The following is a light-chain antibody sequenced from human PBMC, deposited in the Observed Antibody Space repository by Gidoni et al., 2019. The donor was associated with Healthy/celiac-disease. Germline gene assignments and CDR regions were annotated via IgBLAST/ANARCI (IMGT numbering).Light chain of an antibody. CDR3: QQYGSSTWT. Sequence: EMVLTQTPGTLSLPPGEGATLSCWASQSVSSSYLAWYQQKPGQAPTLLIYAASGRATGIPARFSGSGSGTDFALTISSLEPEDFAVYYCQQYGSSTWTFGQGTKVEIK. CDR2: AAS. J-gene: IGKJ1*01. V-gene: IGKV3-20*01. CDR1: QSVSSSY.